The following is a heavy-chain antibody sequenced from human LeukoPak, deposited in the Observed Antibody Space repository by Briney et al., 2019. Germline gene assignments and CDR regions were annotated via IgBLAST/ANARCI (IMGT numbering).Heavy chain of an antibody. J-gene: IGHJ3*02. Sequence: ASVKVSRKASGYTFTSYGISWVRQAPGQGLEWMGRIIPILGIANYAQKFQGRVTITADKSTSTAYMELSSLRSEDTAVYYCARFQQQQLGVAFDIWGQGTMVTVSS. CDR1: GYTFTSYG. V-gene: IGHV1-69*04. CDR2: IIPILGIA. CDR3: ARFQQQQLGVAFDI. D-gene: IGHD6-13*01.